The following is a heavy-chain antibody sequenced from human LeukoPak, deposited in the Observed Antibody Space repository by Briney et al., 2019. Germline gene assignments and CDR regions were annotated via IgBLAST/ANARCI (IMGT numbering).Heavy chain of an antibody. CDR2: ISGDGGRT. J-gene: IGHJ4*02. D-gene: IGHD4-11*01. V-gene: IGHV3-43*02. CDR3: VKDLHFNYLGPDY. CDR1: GFAFDDYA. Sequence: PGGSLRLSCAASGFAFDDYAMHWVRQAPGKGLEWVSLISGDGGRTYYADSAKGRFTISRDNSKNSLYLQMNSLRTEDTALYYCVKDLHFNYLGPDYWGQGTPVTVSS.